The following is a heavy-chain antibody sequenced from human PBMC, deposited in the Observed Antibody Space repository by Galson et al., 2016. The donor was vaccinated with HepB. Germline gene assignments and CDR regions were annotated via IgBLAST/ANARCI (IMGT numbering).Heavy chain of an antibody. J-gene: IGHJ2*01. V-gene: IGHV3-23*01. CDR1: GFTFSSFG. CDR3: VISIRGISVGPFDY. Sequence: SLRLSCAGTGFTFSSFGMSWVRQAPGKGLEWVSVISAMDDQIYYADSVRGRFTISRDNSRSSLFLEMNSLRAEDTAVYSCVISIRGISVGPFDYWGRGTLVTVSS. CDR2: ISAMDDQI. D-gene: IGHD3-9*01.